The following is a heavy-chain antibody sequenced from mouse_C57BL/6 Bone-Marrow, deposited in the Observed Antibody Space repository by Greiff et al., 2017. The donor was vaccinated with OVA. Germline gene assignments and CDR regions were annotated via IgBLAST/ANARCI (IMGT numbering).Heavy chain of an antibody. CDR3: ARGDYGNYGLAWFAY. CDR2: IYPRSGNT. CDR1: GYTFTSYG. Sequence: QVQLQQSGAELARPGASVKLSCKASGYTFTSYGISWVKQRTGQGLEWIGEIYPRSGNTYYNEKFKGKATLTADKSSSTAYMELRSLTSEDSAVYFCARGDYGNYGLAWFAYWGQGTLVTVSA. J-gene: IGHJ3*01. V-gene: IGHV1-81*01. D-gene: IGHD2-1*01.